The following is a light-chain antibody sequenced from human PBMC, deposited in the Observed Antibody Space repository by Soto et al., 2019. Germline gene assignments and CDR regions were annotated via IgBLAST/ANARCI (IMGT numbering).Light chain of an antibody. J-gene: IGKJ3*01. CDR3: QQYKNYPFT. CDR1: QSISSS. V-gene: IGKV1-5*01. Sequence: DIQMTQSPSTLSASVGDRVTITCRASQSISSSLAWYQQKAGKAPKLLIYDASSLKSGVLSRFSGSGPGTEFTLTSSSLQPDDFATYYCQQYKNYPFTFGPGTKV. CDR2: DAS.